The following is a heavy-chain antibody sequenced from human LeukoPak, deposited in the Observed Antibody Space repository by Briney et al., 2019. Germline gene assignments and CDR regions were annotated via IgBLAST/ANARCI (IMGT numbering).Heavy chain of an antibody. CDR3: ARSSHYDILTGYSEEDAFDI. CDR1: GFTVSSNY. J-gene: IGHJ3*02. V-gene: IGHV3-53*01. D-gene: IGHD3-9*01. CDR2: IHSGGST. Sequence: GGSLRLSCAASGFTVSSNYMSWVRQAPGKGLERVSVIHSGGSTDYADSVKGRFTISRDNSKNTLYLQMNSLRVEDTAVYYCARSSHYDILTGYSEEDAFDIWGQGTMVTVSS.